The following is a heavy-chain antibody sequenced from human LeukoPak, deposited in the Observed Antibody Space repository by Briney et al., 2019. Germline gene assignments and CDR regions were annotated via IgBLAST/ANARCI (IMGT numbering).Heavy chain of an antibody. V-gene: IGHV3-49*04. CDR3: VRIRQGDS. D-gene: IGHD2/OR15-2a*01. CDR1: GFTFGDHP. Sequence: PGGSLRLSCLGSGFTFGDHPMTWVRQAPGKGLEWVGYIRSKDYGGTAAYGTSVRGRFTISRDDSKSIAYLQMNNLTVDDTAVYYCVRIRQGDSWGQGTLVIVSS. J-gene: IGHJ4*02. CDR2: IRSKDYGGTA.